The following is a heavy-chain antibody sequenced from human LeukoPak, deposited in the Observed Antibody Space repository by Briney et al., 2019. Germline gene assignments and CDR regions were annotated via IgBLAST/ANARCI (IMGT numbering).Heavy chain of an antibody. CDR3: ARRETTVTYGGLYYYYVMGV. D-gene: IGHD4-17*01. J-gene: IGHJ6*02. Sequence: SETLSLTCTVSGGSISSYYWSWIRQPPGKGLEWIGYIYYSGITNYNPSLKSRVTISVDTSKNRFSLKLSSVTAADTAIYYCARRETTVTYGGLYYYYVMGVWGQGTTVTVSS. CDR1: GGSISSYY. V-gene: IGHV4-59*08. CDR2: IYYSGIT.